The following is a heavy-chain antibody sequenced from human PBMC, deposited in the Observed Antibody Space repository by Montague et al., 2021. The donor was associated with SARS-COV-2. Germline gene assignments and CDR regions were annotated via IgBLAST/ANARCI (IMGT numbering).Heavy chain of an antibody. CDR3: AREDYSNAWFDP. J-gene: IGHJ5*02. CDR1: GGSISSYY. CDR2: ICYSGST. Sequence: SETLSLTCTVSGGSISSYYWSWIRQPPGKGLEWIGYICYSGSTNYNPPLKSRVTISVDTSKNQFSLKLSSVTAADTAVYYCAREDYSNAWFDPWGQGTLVTVSS. D-gene: IGHD4-11*01. V-gene: IGHV4-59*01.